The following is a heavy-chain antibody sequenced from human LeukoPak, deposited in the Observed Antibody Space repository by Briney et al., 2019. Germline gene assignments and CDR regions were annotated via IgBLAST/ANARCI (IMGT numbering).Heavy chain of an antibody. CDR3: ARARRVVRGAFDI. Sequence: ASVKVSCKASGYTFTGYYMHWVRQAPGQGLEWMGWINPNSGGTSYAQKFQGRVTMTRDTSISTAYMELSRLRSDDTAVYYCARARRVVRGAFDIWGQGTMVTVSS. CDR1: GYTFTGYY. V-gene: IGHV1-2*02. J-gene: IGHJ3*02. CDR2: INPNSGGT. D-gene: IGHD2-15*01.